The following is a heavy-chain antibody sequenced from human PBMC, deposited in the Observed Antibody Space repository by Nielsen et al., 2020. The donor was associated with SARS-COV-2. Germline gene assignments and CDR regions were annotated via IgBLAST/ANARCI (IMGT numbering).Heavy chain of an antibody. CDR2: ISSSSSYI. CDR3: ARVLSYTFDI. J-gene: IGHJ3*02. Sequence: LSLTRSSSGFTFIIYSMNWVRQAPGKGLEWVSSISSSSSYIYYADSVKGRFTISRDNAKNSLYLQMNSLRAEDTAVYYCARVLSYTFDIWGQGTMVTVSS. CDR1: GFTFIIYS. D-gene: IGHD3-3*01. V-gene: IGHV3-21*01.